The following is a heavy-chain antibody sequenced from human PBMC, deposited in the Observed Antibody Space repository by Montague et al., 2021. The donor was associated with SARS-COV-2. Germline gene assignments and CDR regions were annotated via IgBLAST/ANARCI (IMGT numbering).Heavy chain of an antibody. D-gene: IGHD3-3*01. CDR2: IYYSGST. Sequence: SETLSLTCTVSGGSISSSSYYWGWIRQPPGKGLEWIGYIYYSGSTNYNPSLKSRLTISVDTSKKQFSLKLNSMTAADTAVYYCARGADYDFWSGFLRYKWFDPWGLGTPVTVSS. CDR3: ARGADYDFWSGFLRYKWFDP. CDR1: GGSISSSSYY. V-gene: IGHV4-61*05. J-gene: IGHJ5*02.